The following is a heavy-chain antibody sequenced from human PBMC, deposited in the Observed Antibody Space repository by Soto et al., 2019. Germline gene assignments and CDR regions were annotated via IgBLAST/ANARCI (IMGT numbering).Heavy chain of an antibody. D-gene: IGHD2-15*01. V-gene: IGHV1-69*08. CDR2: IIPILGIA. Sequence: QVQLVQSGAEVKKPGSSVKVSCKASGGTFSSYTISWVRQAPGQGLEWMGRIIPILGIANYAQKFQGRVTITADKSTSTAYMELSRLRSEDTAVYYCAREVDSVVVVVAAPVDAFDIWCQGTMVTVSS. J-gene: IGHJ3*02. CDR1: GGTFSSYT. CDR3: AREVDSVVVVVAAPVDAFDI.